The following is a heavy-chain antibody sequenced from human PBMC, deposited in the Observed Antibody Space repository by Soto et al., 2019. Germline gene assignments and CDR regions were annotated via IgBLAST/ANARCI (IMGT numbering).Heavy chain of an antibody. V-gene: IGHV1-18*01. CDR3: ERVIPGVEAWFDP. D-gene: IGHD2-2*01. CDR2: ISAYTDTP. Sequence: SSFKSSFNASGSTSTNFGVTWVRRAPGQVLEWMGWISAYTDTPNYAQKSQGRVTMTIDTSTSTAYMDLRSLTCDDTAVYYGERVIPGVEAWFDPWGQGTMVTVSS. CDR1: GSTSTNFG. J-gene: IGHJ5*02.